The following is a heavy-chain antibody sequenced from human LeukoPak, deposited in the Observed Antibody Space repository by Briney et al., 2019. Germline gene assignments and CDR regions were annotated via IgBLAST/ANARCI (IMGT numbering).Heavy chain of an antibody. CDR3: AKERETTVTANWFDP. CDR1: GFTFSSYA. Sequence: GGSLRLSCAASGFTFSSYAMTWVRQIPGKGLEWVSTISESGGGSYSGGGTYYGDSVTGRFIISKDGSTNTLFLQMDSLRADDTGIYYCAKERETTVTANWFDPWGQGTLVTVSS. J-gene: IGHJ5*02. V-gene: IGHV3-23*01. CDR2: ISESGGGSYSGGGT. D-gene: IGHD4-17*01.